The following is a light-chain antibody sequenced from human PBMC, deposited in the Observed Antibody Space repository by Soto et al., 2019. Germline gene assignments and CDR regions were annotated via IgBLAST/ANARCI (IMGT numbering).Light chain of an antibody. Sequence: QSALRHPASVSWSPGQSITISCTGTSSDVGAYKYVSWYQQHPGKAPKLIIYGVSNRPSGVSSRFSGSKSGNTAFLTISGLQPEDEADYYCSSFTGTTTLDVFGTGTKVTVL. V-gene: IGLV2-14*03. CDR1: SSDVGAYKY. J-gene: IGLJ1*01. CDR2: GVS. CDR3: SSFTGTTTLDV.